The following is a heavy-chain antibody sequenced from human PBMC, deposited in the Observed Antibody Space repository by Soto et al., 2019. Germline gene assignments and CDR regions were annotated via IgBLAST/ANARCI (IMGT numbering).Heavy chain of an antibody. CDR3: GRVPRYGGAYYYYCGTDF. Sequence: GASVKVSCKASGYTFTGYYMQWVRQAPGQGLEWMGWTNPNSGGTNYAQKFQGRVTMTRDTSISTAYMKLSRXRCDDTAVYYCGRVPRYGGAYYYYCGTDFWSQGTRVTVSS. CDR2: TNPNSGGT. CDR1: GYTFTGYY. D-gene: IGHD2-21*01. J-gene: IGHJ6*02. V-gene: IGHV1-2*02.